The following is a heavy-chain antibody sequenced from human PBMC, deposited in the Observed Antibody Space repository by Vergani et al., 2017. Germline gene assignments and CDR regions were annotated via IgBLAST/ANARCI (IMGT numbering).Heavy chain of an antibody. J-gene: IGHJ3*01. CDR1: GFTFSNAW. V-gene: IGHV3-15*01. Sequence: EVQLVESGGGLVKPGGSLRLSCAASGFTFSNAWMSWVRQAPGKGLEWVGRIKSNTDGGTTDYAAPVKGRFTISRDDSKNTLYLQINSLKTEDTAVYYWTTDELGVSWGQGTMVTVSS. CDR2: IKSNTDGGTT. CDR3: TTDELGVS. D-gene: IGHD3-16*01.